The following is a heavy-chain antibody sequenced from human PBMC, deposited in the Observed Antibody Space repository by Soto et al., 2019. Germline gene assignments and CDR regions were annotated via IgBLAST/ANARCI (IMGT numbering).Heavy chain of an antibody. CDR3: AKDPDWNYVVY. D-gene: IGHD1-7*01. CDR1: GFTFSSAW. V-gene: IGHV3-23*01. Sequence: GGSLRLSCAASGFTFSSAWINWVRQAPGKGLEWVSAISGSGGSTYYADSVKGRFTISRDNSKNTLYLQVSRLRAEDTAVYYCAKDPDWNYVVYWGQGTLVTVSS. CDR2: ISGSGGST. J-gene: IGHJ4*02.